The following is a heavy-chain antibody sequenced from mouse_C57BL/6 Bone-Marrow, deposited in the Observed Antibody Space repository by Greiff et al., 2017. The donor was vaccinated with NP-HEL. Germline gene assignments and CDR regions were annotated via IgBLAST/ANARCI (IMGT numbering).Heavy chain of an antibody. CDR1: GYTFTDYE. CDR3: TTYYDYDY. D-gene: IGHD2-4*01. CDR2: IDPETGGT. J-gene: IGHJ2*01. V-gene: IGHV1-15*01. Sequence: VQLQQSGAELVRPGASVTLSCKASGYTFTDYEMHWVKQTPVQGLEWIGAIDPETGGTAYNQTFKGKAILTADKSSSTAYMELRSLTSEDSAVYYCTTYYDYDYWGQGTTLTVSS.